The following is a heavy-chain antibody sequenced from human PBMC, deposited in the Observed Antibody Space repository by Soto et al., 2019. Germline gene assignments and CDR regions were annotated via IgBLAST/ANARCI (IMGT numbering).Heavy chain of an antibody. CDR3: ASQVLRFWYGMDV. V-gene: IGHV5-10-1*01. D-gene: IGHD3-3*01. J-gene: IGHJ6*02. CDR2: IDPSDSYT. Sequence: KVSFKASGGTFSSYWISWVRQMPGKGLEWMGRIDPSDSYTNYSPSFQGHVTISADKSISTAYLQWGSLKASDTAMYYCASQVLRFWYGMDVWGQGTTVTVSS. CDR1: GGTFSSYW.